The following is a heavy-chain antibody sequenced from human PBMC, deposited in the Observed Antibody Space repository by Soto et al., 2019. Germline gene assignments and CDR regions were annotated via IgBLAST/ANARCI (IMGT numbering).Heavy chain of an antibody. Sequence: EASVKVSCKASGYTFTSYGISWVRQAPGQGLEWKGWISAYNGNTNYAQKHKGRVTMTTDTSTSTDYMELRSLRSDDTAVYYCARDTWSYSSSWTPYYYYYMDVWGKGTTVTVSS. CDR1: GYTFTSYG. V-gene: IGHV1-18*01. CDR3: ARDTWSYSSSWTPYYYYYMDV. J-gene: IGHJ6*03. CDR2: ISAYNGNT. D-gene: IGHD6-13*01.